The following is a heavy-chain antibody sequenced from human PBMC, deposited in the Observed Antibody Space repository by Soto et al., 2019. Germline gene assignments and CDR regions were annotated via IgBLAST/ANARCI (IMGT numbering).Heavy chain of an antibody. CDR2: IIPILDIP. J-gene: IGHJ6*02. D-gene: IGHD2-15*01. CDR1: GGTFSRYT. Sequence: QVQLVQSGAEVKKPGSSVKVSCKASGGTFSRYTISWVRQAPGQGLEWMGRIIPILDIPNYAQNFQGRVKISGDKSTRTAYMELRSLRSDDTAVYYCASHFTGVLVLGASPPGGDNYGWDVWGQGTTVTVSS. CDR3: ASHFTGVLVLGASPPGGDNYGWDV. V-gene: IGHV1-69*02.